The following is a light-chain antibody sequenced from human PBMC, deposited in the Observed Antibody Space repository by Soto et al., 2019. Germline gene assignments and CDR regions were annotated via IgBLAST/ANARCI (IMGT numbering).Light chain of an antibody. CDR1: SSDVGGYNY. CDR2: DVS. CDR3: SSYTSSSTLGV. J-gene: IGLJ2*01. V-gene: IGLV2-14*01. Sequence: QSALTQPASVSGSPGQSITISCTGTSSDVGGYNYVSWYQQHPGKAPKLMIYDVSNRPSGVSNLFSGYKSGNTASLTISGLQAEDEADYYCSSYTSSSTLGVFGGGTKLTVL.